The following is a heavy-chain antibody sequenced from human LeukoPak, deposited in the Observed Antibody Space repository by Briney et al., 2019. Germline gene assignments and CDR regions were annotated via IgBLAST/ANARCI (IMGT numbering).Heavy chain of an antibody. CDR2: ISGSGGST. D-gene: IGHD2-15*01. Sequence: GGSLRLSCAASGFTFSSYGMSWVRQAPGKGLEWVSAISGSGGSTYYADSVKGRFTISRDNSKNTLYLQMNSLRAEDTAVYYCAKTQDIVVVVAAPGDAFDIWGQGTMVTVSS. CDR3: AKTQDIVVVVAAPGDAFDI. CDR1: GFTFSSYG. V-gene: IGHV3-23*01. J-gene: IGHJ3*02.